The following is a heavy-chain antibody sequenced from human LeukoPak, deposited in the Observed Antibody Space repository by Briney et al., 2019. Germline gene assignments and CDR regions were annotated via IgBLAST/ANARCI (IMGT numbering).Heavy chain of an antibody. Sequence: SETLSLTCTVSGGSISGYYWTWIRQPPGQGLEWIGYMSYSVNANYNPSLKSRVSISVDTSKNQFSLKLSSVTAADTALYYCAISAVRGSSYGYFQNWGQGTLVTVSS. V-gene: IGHV4-59*01. J-gene: IGHJ4*02. CDR1: GGSISGYY. D-gene: IGHD5-18*01. CDR2: MSYSVNA. CDR3: AISAVRGSSYGYFQN.